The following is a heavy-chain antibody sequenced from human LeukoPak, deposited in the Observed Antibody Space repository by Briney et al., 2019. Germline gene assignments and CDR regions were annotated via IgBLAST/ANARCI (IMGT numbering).Heavy chain of an antibody. CDR3: ARVYGDYGEAFDI. CDR1: GGTFSSYA. CDR2: IVPIFGTA. J-gene: IGHJ3*02. D-gene: IGHD4-17*01. Sequence: SVKVSCKASGGTFSSYAISWVRQAPGQGLEWMGRIVPIFGTANYAQKFQGRVTITTDESTSTAYMELSSLRSEDTAVYYCARVYGDYGEAFDIWGQGTMVTVSS. V-gene: IGHV1-69*05.